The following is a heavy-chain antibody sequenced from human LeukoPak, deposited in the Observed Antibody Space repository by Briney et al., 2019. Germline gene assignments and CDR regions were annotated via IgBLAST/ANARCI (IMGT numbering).Heavy chain of an antibody. V-gene: IGHV5-51*01. D-gene: IGHD6-19*01. Sequence: GESLKVSCKGSGYSFTSYWIGWVRQMPGKGLEWTGIIYPGDSDTRYSPSFQGQVTISADKSISTAKLQWSSLKASDTAMYYCARLEQWLPRSFDYWGQGTLVTVSS. CDR2: IYPGDSDT. CDR3: ARLEQWLPRSFDY. J-gene: IGHJ4*02. CDR1: GYSFTSYW.